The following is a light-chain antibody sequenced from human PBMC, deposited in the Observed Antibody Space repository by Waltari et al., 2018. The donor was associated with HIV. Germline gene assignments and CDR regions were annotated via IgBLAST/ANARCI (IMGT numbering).Light chain of an antibody. CDR1: SSDVGGYDQ. V-gene: IGLV2-8*01. CDR2: EVS. Sequence: QSALPQPPSASGSPGPSVTIPRRGTSSDVGGYDQVPWYQQHPGKAPKLMIYEVSKRPSGVPDRFSGSKSGNTASLTVSGLQAEDEADYYCSSHAGSNNYVFGTGTKVTVL. J-gene: IGLJ1*01. CDR3: SSHAGSNNYV.